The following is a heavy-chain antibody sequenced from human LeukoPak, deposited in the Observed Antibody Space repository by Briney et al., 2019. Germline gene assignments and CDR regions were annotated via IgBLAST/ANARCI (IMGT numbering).Heavy chain of an antibody. J-gene: IGHJ4*02. CDR2: INPNSGGT. CDR3: ARVQYYYDSSGYYYASYYFDY. CDR1: GYTFTGYY. D-gene: IGHD3-22*01. V-gene: IGHV1-2*02. Sequence: GASVKVSCKASGYTFTGYYMHWVRQAPGQGLEWMRWINPNSGGTNYAQKFQGRVTMTRDTSISTAYMELSRLRSDDTAVYYCARVQYYYDSSGYYYASYYFDYWGQGTLVTVSS.